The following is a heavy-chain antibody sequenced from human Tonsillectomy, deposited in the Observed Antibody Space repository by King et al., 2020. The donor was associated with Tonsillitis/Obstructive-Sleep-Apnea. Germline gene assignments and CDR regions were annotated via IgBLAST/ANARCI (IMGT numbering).Heavy chain of an antibody. Sequence: QLVQSGAEVKKPGYSVKVSCKASGGTFSSYAISWVRQAPGQGLEWMGGIIPILGIATYAQKFQGRVTITADKSTSTAYMELSSLRSEDTAVYYCARGHIVEDHYFDYWGQGTLVTVSS. CDR1: GGTFSSYA. V-gene: IGHV1-69*10. D-gene: IGHD2-21*01. CDR3: ARGHIVEDHYFDY. J-gene: IGHJ4*02. CDR2: IIPILGIA.